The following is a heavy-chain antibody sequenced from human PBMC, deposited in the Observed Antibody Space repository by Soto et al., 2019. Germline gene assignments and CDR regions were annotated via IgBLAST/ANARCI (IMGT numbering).Heavy chain of an antibody. J-gene: IGHJ4*02. CDR2: IWYDGSNK. CDR3: ARDRAGGYCSSTTCALFDY. CDR1: GFTFSSYG. V-gene: IGHV3-33*01. D-gene: IGHD2-2*01. Sequence: PGGSLRLSCAASGFTFSSYGMHWVRQAPGKGLDWLTLIWYDGSNKYYADSVRGRFTISRDNSKNTLYLQMNSLRAEDTAVYYCARDRAGGYCSSTTCALFDYWGQGTLVTVSS.